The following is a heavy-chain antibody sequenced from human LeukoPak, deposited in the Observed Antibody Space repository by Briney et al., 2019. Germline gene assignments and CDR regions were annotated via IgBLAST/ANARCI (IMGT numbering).Heavy chain of an antibody. V-gene: IGHV1-69*13. CDR3: ASSDGKYFQH. CDR1: GGTFSSYA. J-gene: IGHJ1*01. CDR2: IIPIFGTA. D-gene: IGHD1-1*01. Sequence: GASVKVSCKASGGTFSSYAISWVRQAPGQGLEWMGGIIPIFGTANYAQKFQGRVTITADESTSTAYMELSSLRSEDTAVFYCASSDGKYFQHWGQGTLVTVSS.